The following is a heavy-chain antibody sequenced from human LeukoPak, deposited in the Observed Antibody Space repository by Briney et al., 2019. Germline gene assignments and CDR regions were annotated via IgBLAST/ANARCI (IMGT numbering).Heavy chain of an antibody. CDR3: ARELGQWLALDY. J-gene: IGHJ4*02. D-gene: IGHD6-19*01. V-gene: IGHV3-21*01. CDR1: GFTFSSNT. CDR2: ISTSGSYI. Sequence: PGGSLRLSCAASGFTFSSNTMNWVRQAPGKGLEWVSSISTSGSYIFYADSVKGRFTISRDNAKNSLYLQMNSLRAEDTAVYYCARELGQWLALDYWRQGTLVTVSS.